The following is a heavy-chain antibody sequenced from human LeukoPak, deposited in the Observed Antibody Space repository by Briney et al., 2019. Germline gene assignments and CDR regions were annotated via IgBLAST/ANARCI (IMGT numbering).Heavy chain of an antibody. V-gene: IGHV1-2*02. CDR3: ATSLGRYCSGGSCHGWFGP. Sequence: ASVKVSYKASGYTFTGSYMHWVRQAPGQGLEWMGWINPNRGGTNYAQKFQGRVTMTRATSISTAYMELSRLRSDDTAVYYCATSLGRYCSGGSCHGWFGPWGQGTLVTVSS. J-gene: IGHJ5*02. CDR2: INPNRGGT. D-gene: IGHD2-15*01. CDR1: GYTFTGSY.